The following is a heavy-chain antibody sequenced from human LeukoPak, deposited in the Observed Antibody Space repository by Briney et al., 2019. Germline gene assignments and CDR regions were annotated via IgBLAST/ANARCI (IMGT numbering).Heavy chain of an antibody. CDR3: AKDTTPPKAGFDP. D-gene: IGHD1-14*01. CDR1: GFTFENYD. V-gene: IGHV3-30*02. Sequence: PGGSLRLSCVGSGFTFENYDMHGVRQAPGKGLEWVAFIRYDGSNKYYADSVKGRFTISRDNSKNTLYLQMNSLRAEDTAVYYCAKDTTPPKAGFDPWGQGTLVTVSS. CDR2: IRYDGSNK. J-gene: IGHJ5*02.